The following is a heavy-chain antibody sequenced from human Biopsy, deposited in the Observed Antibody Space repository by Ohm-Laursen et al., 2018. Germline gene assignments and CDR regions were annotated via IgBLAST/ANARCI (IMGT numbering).Heavy chain of an antibody. J-gene: IGHJ4*02. CDR1: GGTFSNYA. V-gene: IGHV1-69*17. CDR3: ATPFQYYDSWGGYPPFDH. CDR2: IIAVSGLV. D-gene: IGHD3-3*01. Sequence: SSVKVSCRASGGTFSNYAISWVRQAPGEGLGWMGGIIAVSGLVNYAPKFQGRVSITADKSTTTAYMELSNLKSEDTAVYYCATPFQYYDSWGGYPPFDHWGQGTLVTVSS.